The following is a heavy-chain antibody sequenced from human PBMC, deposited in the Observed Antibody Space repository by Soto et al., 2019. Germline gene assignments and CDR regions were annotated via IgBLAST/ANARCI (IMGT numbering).Heavy chain of an antibody. J-gene: IGHJ4*02. D-gene: IGHD1-26*01. Sequence: EVQLLESGGGLVQPGGSLRLSCAASSFTFSTYAMSWVRQAPGKGLEWVSAISRSGDDTYYSDSVKGRFTISSDNSRNTLWLQMNSLRVEDTALYSCAKDWEHGDHPRCLGYWGQGTLVTVAS. V-gene: IGHV3-23*01. CDR2: ISRSGDDT. CDR1: SFTFSTYA. CDR3: AKDWEHGDHPRCLGY.